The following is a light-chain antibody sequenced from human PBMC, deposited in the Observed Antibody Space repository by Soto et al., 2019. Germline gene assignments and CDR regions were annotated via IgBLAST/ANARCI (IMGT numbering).Light chain of an antibody. CDR2: DAS. J-gene: IGKJ1*01. CDR1: QTISNW. Sequence: DIQMTQSPSTLSASVGDRVTITCRASQTISNWLVWYQQKPGKAPKILIYDASSLQSGVPSRFSGSGSGTEFTLTISSLQPDDFATYYCQRYDSYSWTFGQGTKVEFK. CDR3: QRYDSYSWT. V-gene: IGKV1-5*01.